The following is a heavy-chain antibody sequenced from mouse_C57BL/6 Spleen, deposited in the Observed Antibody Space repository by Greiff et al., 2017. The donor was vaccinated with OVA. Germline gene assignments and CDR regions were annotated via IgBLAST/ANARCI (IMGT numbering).Heavy chain of an antibody. CDR3: ARPLRDYFDY. D-gene: IGHD2-12*01. J-gene: IGHJ2*01. Sequence: QVQLQQPGAELVKPGASVKLSCKASGYTFTSYWMPWVKQRPGQGLEWIGMIHPNSGSTNYNEKFKSKATLTVDKSSSTAYMQLSSLTSEDSAVYYCARPLRDYFDYWGQGTTLTVSS. CDR2: IHPNSGST. CDR1: GYTFTSYW. V-gene: IGHV1-64*01.